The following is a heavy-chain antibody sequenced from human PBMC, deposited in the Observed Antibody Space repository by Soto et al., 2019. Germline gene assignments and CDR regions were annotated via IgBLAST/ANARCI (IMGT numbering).Heavy chain of an antibody. CDR3: ARGCTNGVCYDAFDI. Sequence: EVQLVESGGGLVQPGGSLRLSCAASGFTFSSYWMHWVRQAPGKGLVWVSRINSDGSSTSYADSVKGRFTISRDNAKNTLYLQMNSLRAEDTAVYYCARGCTNGVCYDAFDIWGQGTMVTVSS. CDR2: INSDGSST. J-gene: IGHJ3*02. CDR1: GFTFSSYW. V-gene: IGHV3-74*01. D-gene: IGHD2-8*01.